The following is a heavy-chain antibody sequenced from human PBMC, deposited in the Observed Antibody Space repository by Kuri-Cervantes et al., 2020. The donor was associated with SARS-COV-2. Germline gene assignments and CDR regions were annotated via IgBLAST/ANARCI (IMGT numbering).Heavy chain of an antibody. V-gene: IGHV3-30*02. CDR1: GFMFSSYD. CDR2: IRFDGSST. Sequence: GGSLRLSCAASGFMFSSYDMDWIRQAPGKGLEWVAFIRFDGSSTYYADSVQGRFTISRDNGKNSLGLQMNSLRAEDTAVYYCAKDRPPPYSSGWYLNWFDPWGQGTLVTVSS. D-gene: IGHD6-19*01. CDR3: AKDRPPPYSSGWYLNWFDP. J-gene: IGHJ5*02.